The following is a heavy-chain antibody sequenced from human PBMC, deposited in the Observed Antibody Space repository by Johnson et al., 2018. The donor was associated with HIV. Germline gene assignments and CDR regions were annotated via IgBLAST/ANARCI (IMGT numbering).Heavy chain of an antibody. V-gene: IGHV3-20*04. CDR1: GFTFDDYG. Sequence: VQLVESWRGVVRPGGSLRLSCAASGFTFDDYGMSWVRQAPGKGLEWVSGINWNGGDTGYAYSVKGRFSISRDNAKNSLDLQINSLRAEDTAVYYCARERPRDAFDIWGQGTMVTVSS. J-gene: IGHJ3*02. CDR3: ARERPRDAFDI. CDR2: INWNGGDT.